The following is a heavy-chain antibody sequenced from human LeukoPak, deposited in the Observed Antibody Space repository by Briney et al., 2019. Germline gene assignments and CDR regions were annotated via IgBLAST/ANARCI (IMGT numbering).Heavy chain of an antibody. J-gene: IGHJ6*02. D-gene: IGHD7-27*01. CDR2: ITGSSDTT. V-gene: IGHV3-23*01. Sequence: PGGSLRLSCAASGFTFNTYAMRWVRQAPGKGLEWVAVITGSSDTTYYADSVKGRFTISRDSSKNTLYLQMNSLRADDTAVYYCAKAIWGGDYYFYYGLDVWGQGTTVTVSS. CDR1: GFTFNTYA. CDR3: AKAIWGGDYYFYYGLDV.